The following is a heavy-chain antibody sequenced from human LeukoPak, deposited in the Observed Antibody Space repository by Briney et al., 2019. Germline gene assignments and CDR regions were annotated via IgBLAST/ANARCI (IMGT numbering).Heavy chain of an antibody. CDR3: ARGVAAPPN. CDR2: LTTKTGAT. V-gene: IGHV1-2*02. J-gene: IGHJ4*02. Sequence: VASVKVSCKAFGYKLTDKWIHWVGQAPGQGLEWMGWLTTKTGATNIAQKFKGRVTLTRDTSVNTAYIEVTSLSSADTAVYFCARGVAAPPNWGQGTLVTVSS. D-gene: IGHD1-14*01. CDR1: GYKLTDKW.